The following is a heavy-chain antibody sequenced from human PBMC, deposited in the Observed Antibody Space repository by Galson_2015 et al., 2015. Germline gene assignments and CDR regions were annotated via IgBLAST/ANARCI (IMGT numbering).Heavy chain of an antibody. V-gene: IGHV4-34*01. CDR1: GGSFSGYY. Sequence: ETLSLTCAVYGGSFSGYYWSWIRQPPGKGLEWIGEINHSGSTNYNPSLKSRVTISVDTSKNQFSLKLSSVTAADTAVYYCARGRIVVVPAAIRGDYYYGMDVWGQGTTVTVSS. CDR2: INHSGST. J-gene: IGHJ6*02. D-gene: IGHD2-2*02. CDR3: ARGRIVVVPAAIRGDYYYGMDV.